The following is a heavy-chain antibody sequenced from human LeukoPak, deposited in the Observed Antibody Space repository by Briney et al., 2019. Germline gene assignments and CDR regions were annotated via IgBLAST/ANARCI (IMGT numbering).Heavy chain of an antibody. Sequence: GESLKISCKGSGYTFTNYWIGWVRQMPGKGLEWMGIIYPGDSETRYSPSFQGQVTISADKSITTAHLQWGSLKASDTAMYYCXXXXXXXXXXXXXXYWGQGTLVTVPS. V-gene: IGHV5-51*01. CDR1: GYTFTNYW. J-gene: IGHJ4*02. CDR3: XXXXXXXXXXXXXXY. CDR2: IYPGDSET.